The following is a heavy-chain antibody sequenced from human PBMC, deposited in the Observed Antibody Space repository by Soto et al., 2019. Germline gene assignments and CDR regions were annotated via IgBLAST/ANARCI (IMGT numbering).Heavy chain of an antibody. Sequence: ASVKVSCKASGGTFSSYAISWVRQAPGQGLEWMGGIIPIFGTANYAQKFQGRVTITADESTSTAYMELSSLRSEDTAVYYCARGYKGGYSYGTPSRDYYCYGMDVWGQGSTVTVSS. J-gene: IGHJ6*02. CDR1: GGTFSSYA. V-gene: IGHV1-69*13. D-gene: IGHD5-18*01. CDR2: IIPIFGTA. CDR3: ARGYKGGYSYGTPSRDYYCYGMDV.